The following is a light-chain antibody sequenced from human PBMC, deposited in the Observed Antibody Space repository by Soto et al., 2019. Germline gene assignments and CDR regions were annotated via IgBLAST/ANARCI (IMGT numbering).Light chain of an antibody. CDR1: SSDVGSYNL. Sequence: QYALTQPASVSGSPGQSITISCTGTSSDVGSYNLVSWYQQHPGKAPKLMIYEGSKRPSGVSNRFSGSKSGNTASLTISGLQAEDEADYYCCSYAGISTSHVFGTGTKLTVL. J-gene: IGLJ1*01. CDR2: EGS. CDR3: CSYAGISTSHV. V-gene: IGLV2-23*01.